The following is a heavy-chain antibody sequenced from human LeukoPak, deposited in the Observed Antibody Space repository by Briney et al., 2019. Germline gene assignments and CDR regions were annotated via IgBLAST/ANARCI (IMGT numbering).Heavy chain of an antibody. J-gene: IGHJ4*02. D-gene: IGHD6-25*01. Sequence: PGGSLRLSCAASGFTFNNYWLHWVRQAPGKGLVWVSRINTDGSRAGYADSVKGRFTISRDNAKNTLYLQMNSLRAEDTAVYYCARLGSQGGVAALDYWGQGTLVTVSS. CDR3: ARLGSQGGVAALDY. V-gene: IGHV3-74*01. CDR1: GFTFNNYW. CDR2: INTDGSRA.